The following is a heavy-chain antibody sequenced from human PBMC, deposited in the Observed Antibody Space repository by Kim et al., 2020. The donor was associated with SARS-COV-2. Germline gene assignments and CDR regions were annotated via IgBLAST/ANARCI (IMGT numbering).Heavy chain of an antibody. V-gene: IGHV5-51*01. Sequence: ESDTSYRPSFQGQVTISADKSISTAYLQWSSLKASDTAMYYCARVAELPDYWGQGTVVTVSS. CDR2: ESDT. D-gene: IGHD1-26*01. J-gene: IGHJ4*02. CDR3: ARVAELPDY.